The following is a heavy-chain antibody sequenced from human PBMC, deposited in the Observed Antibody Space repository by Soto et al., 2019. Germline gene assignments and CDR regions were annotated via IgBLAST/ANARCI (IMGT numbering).Heavy chain of an antibody. CDR1: KFTFSSYA. CDR3: ARLGPRGTSGTWISNYFDY. D-gene: IGHD2-2*01. V-gene: IGHV3-30-3*01. Sequence: QVQLVESGGGVVQPGRSLRLSCAASKFTFSSYAMHWVRQAPGKGLEWVAVISYDGNNKYYADSVKGRFTISRDNSKNTLYLQMNSLRAEDTAVYYCARLGPRGTSGTWISNYFDYWGQGTRGTVSA. J-gene: IGHJ4*02. CDR2: ISYDGNNK.